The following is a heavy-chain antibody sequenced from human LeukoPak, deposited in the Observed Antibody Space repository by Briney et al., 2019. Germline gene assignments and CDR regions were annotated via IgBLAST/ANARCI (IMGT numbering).Heavy chain of an antibody. V-gene: IGHV3-20*04. CDR2: INWNGGST. CDR3: ARTKIPLYDGSLDY. D-gene: IGHD3-3*01. CDR1: GFTFDDYG. Sequence: GGSLRLSCAASGFTFDDYGMSWVRQAPGKGLDWVSGINWNGGSTAYADSVKGRFTISRDNAKNSLYLQMNSLRAEDTALYYCARTKIPLYDGSLDYWGQGTLVTVSS. J-gene: IGHJ4*02.